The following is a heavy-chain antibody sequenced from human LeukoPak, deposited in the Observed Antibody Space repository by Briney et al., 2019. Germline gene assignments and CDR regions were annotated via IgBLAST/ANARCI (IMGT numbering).Heavy chain of an antibody. CDR1: GGSLSSGSYY. Sequence: SETLSLTCTVSGGSLSSGSYYWSWIRQPAGKGLEWIGRIYTSGSTNSNPSLKSRVTISVDTSKNQFSLKLSSVTAADTAVYYCARVGRYYGAGSSNFYFDYWGQGTLVTVSS. J-gene: IGHJ4*02. CDR2: IYTSGST. D-gene: IGHD3-10*01. V-gene: IGHV4-61*02. CDR3: ARVGRYYGAGSSNFYFDY.